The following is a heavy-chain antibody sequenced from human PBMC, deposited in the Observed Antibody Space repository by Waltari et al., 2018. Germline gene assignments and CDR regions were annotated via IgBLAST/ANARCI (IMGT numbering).Heavy chain of an antibody. CDR3: ARDRGRGLYLDT. J-gene: IGHJ5*02. CDR1: GESVSSNYL. Sequence: QLQLQESGPGLVKPSGTLSVICAVSGESVSSNYLWNWVRQSPQKGLAWIGQVHGCGETNYSPSSASRVTVSLDTSNNHFALKMTAATAADTAVYYCARDRGRGLYLDTWGPGTLVAVS. CDR2: VHGCGET. V-gene: IGHV4-4*02. D-gene: IGHD2-15*01.